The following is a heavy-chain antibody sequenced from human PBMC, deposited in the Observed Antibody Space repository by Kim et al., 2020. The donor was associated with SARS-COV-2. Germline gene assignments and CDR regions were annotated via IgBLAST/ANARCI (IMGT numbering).Heavy chain of an antibody. CDR1: GFTFGDYA. J-gene: IGHJ6*03. CDR3: AKDRPYDFCSGIYMVV. D-gene: IGHD3-3*01. V-gene: IGHV3-9*01. CDR2: ITWNSATT. Sequence: GGSLRLSCAASGFTFGDYAMHWVRQAPGKGLEWVSGITWNSATTAYADSVKGRFTISRDNAKNSLSLQMNSLRPETAALYDYAKDRPYDFCSGIYMVVWG.